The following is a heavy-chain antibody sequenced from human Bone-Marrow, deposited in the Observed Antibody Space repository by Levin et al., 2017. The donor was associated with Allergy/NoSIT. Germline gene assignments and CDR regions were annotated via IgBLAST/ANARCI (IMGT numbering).Heavy chain of an antibody. V-gene: IGHV3-23*01. Sequence: GESLKISCAASGFTFSSFAMSWVRQAPGKGLEWVSAISGSGGSTYYPDSVKGRFTISRDNSKNTLNLQMNSLRAEDTALYYCAKGLDSSGWPYFDYWGQGTLVTVSS. J-gene: IGHJ4*02. CDR2: ISGSGGST. D-gene: IGHD6-19*01. CDR1: GFTFSSFA. CDR3: AKGLDSSGWPYFDY.